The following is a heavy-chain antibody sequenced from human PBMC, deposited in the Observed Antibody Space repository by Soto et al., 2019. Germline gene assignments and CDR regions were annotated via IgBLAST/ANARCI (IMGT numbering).Heavy chain of an antibody. Sequence: ASVKVSCKASGGTFSSYTLSWVRQAPGQGLEWMGRIIPILGIANYAQKFQGRVTITADKSTSTAYMELSSLRSEDTAVYYCARDLGCPDDGGNTNFFDYCGQGTLVTVCS. D-gene: IGHD4-17*01. J-gene: IGHJ4*02. V-gene: IGHV1-69*04. CDR3: ARDLGCPDDGGNTNFFDY. CDR2: IIPILGIA. CDR1: GGTFSSYT.